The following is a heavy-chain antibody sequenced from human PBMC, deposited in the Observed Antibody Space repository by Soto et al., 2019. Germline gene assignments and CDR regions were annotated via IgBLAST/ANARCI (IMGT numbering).Heavy chain of an antibody. CDR1: GGSISSGGYY. CDR2: IYYSGST. J-gene: IGHJ2*01. D-gene: IGHD6-13*01. CDR3: ARVGGWTSASGPSYWYFDL. V-gene: IGHV4-31*03. Sequence: SETLSLTCTVSGGSISSGGYYWSWIRQHPGKGLEWIGYIYYSGSTYYNPSLKSRVTISVDTSKNQFSLTLTSAAAADTAVYYCARVGGWTSASGPSYWYFDLWGRGTLVTVSS.